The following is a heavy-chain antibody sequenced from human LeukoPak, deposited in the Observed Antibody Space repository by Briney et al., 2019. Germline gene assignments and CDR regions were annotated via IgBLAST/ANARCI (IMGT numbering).Heavy chain of an antibody. CDR3: ARVGIVATIPDY. CDR2: ISSSSSTK. J-gene: IGHJ4*02. CDR1: GFTFSSYS. Sequence: GGSLRLSCAASGFTFSSYSMNWVRQAPGKGLECVSYISSSSSTKYYADSVKGRFTISRDNAKNSLYLQMNSLRAEDTAVYYCARVGIVATIPDYWGQGTLVTVS. V-gene: IGHV3-48*04. D-gene: IGHD5-12*01.